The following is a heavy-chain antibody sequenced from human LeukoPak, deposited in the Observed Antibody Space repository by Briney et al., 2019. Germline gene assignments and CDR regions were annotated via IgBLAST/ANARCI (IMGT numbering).Heavy chain of an antibody. CDR2: INHSGST. J-gene: IGHJ6*02. D-gene: IGHD6-13*01. CDR3: ARAEQQLTHYGMDV. Sequence: GSLRLSCAASGFTFSSYAMSWIRQPPGKGLEWIGEINHSGSTNYNPSLKSRVTISVDTSKNQFSLKLSSVTAADTAVYYCARAEQQLTHYGMDVWGQGTTVTVSS. CDR1: GFTFSSYA. V-gene: IGHV4-34*01.